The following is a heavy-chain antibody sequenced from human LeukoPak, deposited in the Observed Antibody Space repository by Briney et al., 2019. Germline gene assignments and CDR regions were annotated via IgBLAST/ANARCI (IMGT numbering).Heavy chain of an antibody. V-gene: IGHV1-46*01. CDR2: INPSGGST. D-gene: IGHD2-15*01. J-gene: IGHJ6*04. CDR3: ARGLYCSGGSCYHYGMDV. Sequence: ASVKVSCKASGYTFTSYYTHWVRQAPGQGLEWMGIINPSGGSTSYAQKFQGRVTMTRDTSTSTVYMELSSLRSEDTAVYYCARGLYCSGGSCYHYGMDVWGKGTTVTVSS. CDR1: GYTFTSYY.